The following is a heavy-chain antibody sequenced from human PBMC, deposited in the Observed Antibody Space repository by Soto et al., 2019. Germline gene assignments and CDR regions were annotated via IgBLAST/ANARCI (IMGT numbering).Heavy chain of an antibody. V-gene: IGHV1-18*01. CDR2: ISACNGNT. J-gene: IGHJ4*02. CDR3: ARDRGIPGIAVAGTAPFDY. D-gene: IGHD6-19*01. Sequence: ASVKVSCKASGYTFTSYGISWVRQAPGQGLEWMGWISACNGNTNYAQKLQGRVTMTTDTSTSTAYMELRSPRSDDTAVYYCARDRGIPGIAVAGTAPFDYWGQGALVTVSS. CDR1: GYTFTSYG.